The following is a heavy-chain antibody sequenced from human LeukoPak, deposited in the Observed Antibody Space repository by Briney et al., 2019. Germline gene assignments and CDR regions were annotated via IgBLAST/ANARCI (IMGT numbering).Heavy chain of an antibody. CDR3: ARASHIGAAGLFDY. J-gene: IGHJ4*02. CDR1: GFTFSNSA. V-gene: IGHV3-53*01. D-gene: IGHD6-13*01. CDR2: IYSGGTT. Sequence: GRSLRLSCAASGFTFSNSAMHWVRQAPGKGLEWVSVIYSGGTTFYADSVKGRFTISRDTSKNTLYLQMNSLRAEDTAIYYCARASHIGAAGLFDYWGQGTLVTVSS.